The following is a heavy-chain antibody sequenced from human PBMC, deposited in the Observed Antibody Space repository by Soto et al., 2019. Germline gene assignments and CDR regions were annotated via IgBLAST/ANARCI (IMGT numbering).Heavy chain of an antibody. CDR3: SRAGRIKWLRDTYYFDY. Sequence: GGSLRLSCAASGFTFSSYSLNWVRQAPGKGLEWVSSISSSSSYIYYADSVKGRFTISRDNAKNLLYLQMNSLRAEDTAVYYXSRAGRIKWLRDTYYFDYWGQGTLVTVSS. CDR1: GFTFSSYS. V-gene: IGHV3-21*01. CDR2: ISSSSSYI. J-gene: IGHJ4*02. D-gene: IGHD5-12*01.